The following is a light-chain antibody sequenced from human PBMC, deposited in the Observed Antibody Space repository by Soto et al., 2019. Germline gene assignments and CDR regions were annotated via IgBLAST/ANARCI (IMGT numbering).Light chain of an antibody. Sequence: DIQLTQSPSFLSASVGDRVTITCRSSQGISSYLAWYQQKPRKAPKLLIYVASTLQTGVPSRFSGSVSGTEFTLTISSLQPEDFATYFCQQLSSYPQTFGQGTKLEIK. CDR1: QGISSY. V-gene: IGKV1-9*01. CDR3: QQLSSYPQT. CDR2: VAS. J-gene: IGKJ2*01.